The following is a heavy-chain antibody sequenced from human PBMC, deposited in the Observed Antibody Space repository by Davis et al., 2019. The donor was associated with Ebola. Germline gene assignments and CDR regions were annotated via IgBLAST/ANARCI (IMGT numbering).Heavy chain of an antibody. D-gene: IGHD3-22*01. CDR1: GGSISSSNW. V-gene: IGHV4-4*02. CDR3: ARDYYDSSGYIWYFDL. Sequence: SETLSLTCAVSGGSISSSNWWRWVRQTPGKGLEWIGEIYHGGSTNYNPSLKSRVTMSIDKSKNQFSLNLSSVTAADTAIYYCARDYYDSSGYIWYFDLWGRGTLVTVSS. CDR2: IYHGGST. J-gene: IGHJ2*01.